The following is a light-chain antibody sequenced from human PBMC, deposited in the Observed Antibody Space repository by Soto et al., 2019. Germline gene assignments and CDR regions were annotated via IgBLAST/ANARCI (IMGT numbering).Light chain of an antibody. CDR3: QTWGTGVAV. Sequence: QTVVTQSPSASASLGASVKLTCTLSSGHSSSAIAWHQQQPEKGPRYLMKLNSDGSHSKGDGIPDRFSGSSSGAERYLTISSLQSEDEADYYCQTWGTGVAVFGGGTQLTVL. V-gene: IGLV4-69*01. J-gene: IGLJ7*01. CDR2: LNSDGSH. CDR1: SGHSSSA.